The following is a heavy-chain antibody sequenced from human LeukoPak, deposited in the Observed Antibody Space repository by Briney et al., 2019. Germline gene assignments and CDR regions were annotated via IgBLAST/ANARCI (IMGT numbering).Heavy chain of an antibody. CDR2: ISDDGSSK. Sequence: GGSLRLSCAASGFTFSNYAMHWVRQAPGKGLAWVAAISDDGSSKFYSDSVKGRFAISRDNPKNTLYLQMNSLRVEDTAVYYCVLGHYRGFSDYWGQGTLVTVSS. V-gene: IGHV3-30*09. CDR1: GFTFSNYA. D-gene: IGHD4-23*01. CDR3: VLGHYRGFSDY. J-gene: IGHJ4*02.